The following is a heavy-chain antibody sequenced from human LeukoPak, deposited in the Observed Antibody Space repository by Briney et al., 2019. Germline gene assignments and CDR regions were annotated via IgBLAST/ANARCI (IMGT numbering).Heavy chain of an antibody. V-gene: IGHV1-2*02. J-gene: IGHJ4*02. D-gene: IGHD1-26*01. CDR2: INPNSGGT. CDR3: ARDMPYSGSYDY. Sequence: APVKVSCKASGYTFTGYYMHWVRQAPGQGLEWMGWINPNSGGTNYAQKFQGRVTMTRDTSISTAYMELSRLRSDDTAVYYCARDMPYSGSYDYWGQGTLVTVSS. CDR1: GYTFTGYY.